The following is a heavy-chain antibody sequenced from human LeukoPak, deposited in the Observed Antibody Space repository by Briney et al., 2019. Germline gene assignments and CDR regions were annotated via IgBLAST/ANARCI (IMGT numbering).Heavy chain of an antibody. CDR2: INPNSGGT. V-gene: IGHV1-2*06. D-gene: IGHD3-22*01. CDR1: GYTFTGYY. J-gene: IGHJ4*02. Sequence: DSVKVSCKASGYTFTGYYMHWVRQAPGQGLEWMGRINPNSGGTNYAQKFQGRVTMTRDTSISTAYMELSRLRSDDTAVYYCARVGPASSGYHSFDYWGQGTLVTVSS. CDR3: ARVGPASSGYHSFDY.